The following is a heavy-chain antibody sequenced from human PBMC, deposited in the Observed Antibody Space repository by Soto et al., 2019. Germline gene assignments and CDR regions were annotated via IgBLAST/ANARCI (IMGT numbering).Heavy chain of an antibody. CDR1: GCTFSSYA. CDR2: IIPIFGTA. D-gene: IGHD2-15*01. V-gene: IGHV1-69*13. Sequence: ASVKVSCKASGCTFSSYAISWVRQAPGQGLEWMGGIIPIFGTANYAQKFQGRVTITADESTSTAYMELSSLRSEDTAVYYCARDGGRICAMHVWGQATTVTVSS. CDR3: ARDGGRICAMHV. J-gene: IGHJ6*02.